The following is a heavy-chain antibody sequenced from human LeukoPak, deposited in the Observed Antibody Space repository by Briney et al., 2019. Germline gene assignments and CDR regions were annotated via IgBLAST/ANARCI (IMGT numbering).Heavy chain of an antibody. D-gene: IGHD2-2*01. CDR1: GGSFSGYY. Sequence: SETLSLTCAVYGGSFSGYYWSWIRQPPGKGLEWIGEINHSGSTNYNPSLKSRVTISVDTSKNQFSQKLSSVTAADTAVYYCARHVGYCSSTSCRRYSYYYYYMDVWGKGTTVTVSS. CDR3: ARHVGYCSSTSCRRYSYYYYYMDV. V-gene: IGHV4-34*01. CDR2: INHSGST. J-gene: IGHJ6*03.